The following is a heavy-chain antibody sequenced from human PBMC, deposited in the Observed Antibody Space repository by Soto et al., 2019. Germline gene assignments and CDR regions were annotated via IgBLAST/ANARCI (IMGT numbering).Heavy chain of an antibody. D-gene: IGHD1-1*01. Sequence: GGSLRLSCAASGFSFSNAWMNWVRQAPGKGLEWVGRVRPKNDGGTTDYAAPVKGRFTISRDDSKNTLYLQMDSLKTEDTAVYYCTTLSTIYFHNYDFDVWGRGTTVTVSS. V-gene: IGHV3-15*07. J-gene: IGHJ6*02. CDR1: GFSFSNAW. CDR2: VRPKNDGGTT. CDR3: TTLSTIYFHNYDFDV.